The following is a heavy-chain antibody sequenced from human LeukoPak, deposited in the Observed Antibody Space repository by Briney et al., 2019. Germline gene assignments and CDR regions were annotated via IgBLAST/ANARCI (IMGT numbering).Heavy chain of an antibody. J-gene: IGHJ4*02. CDR3: ARERGAYFDY. V-gene: IGHV4-61*08. Sequence: PSETLSLTCTVSGGSISSGGYYWSWIRQHPGKGLEWIGYIYYSGSTNYNPSLKSRVTISVDTSKNQFSLKLSSVTAADTAVYYCARERGAYFDYWGQGTLVTVSS. CDR2: IYYSGST. D-gene: IGHD3-10*01. CDR1: GGSISSGGYY.